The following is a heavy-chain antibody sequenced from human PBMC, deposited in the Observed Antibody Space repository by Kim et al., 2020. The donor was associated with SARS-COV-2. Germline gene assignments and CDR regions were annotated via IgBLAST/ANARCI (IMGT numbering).Heavy chain of an antibody. D-gene: IGHD2-2*01. CDR3: ASEPNMYCSSTSCGIYYYYGMDV. CDR1: GYTFTGYY. J-gene: IGHJ6*02. V-gene: IGHV1-2*06. CDR2: INPNSGGT. Sequence: ASVKVSCKASGYTFTGYYMHWVRQAPGQGLEWMGRINPNSGGTNYAQKFQGRVTMTRDTSISTAYMELSRLRSDDTAVYYCASEPNMYCSSTSCGIYYYYGMDVWGQGTTVTVSS.